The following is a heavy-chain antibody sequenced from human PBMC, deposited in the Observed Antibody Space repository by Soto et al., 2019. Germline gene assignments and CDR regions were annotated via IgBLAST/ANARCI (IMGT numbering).Heavy chain of an antibody. Sequence: ASVKVSCKASGYSFTSYAIQWVRQAPGQRLEWMGWIDAGNGDTKYSQKFQGRVTITRDTSASTAYMELSSLRSEDTAVYYCARDYDYVWGSYRVDYYYFGLDVWGQGTTVTVSS. V-gene: IGHV1-3*01. D-gene: IGHD3-16*02. J-gene: IGHJ6*02. CDR3: ARDYDYVWGSYRVDYYYFGLDV. CDR2: IDAGNGDT. CDR1: GYSFTSYA.